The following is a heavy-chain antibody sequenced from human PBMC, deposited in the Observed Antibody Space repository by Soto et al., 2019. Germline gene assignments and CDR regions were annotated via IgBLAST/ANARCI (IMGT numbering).Heavy chain of an antibody. J-gene: IGHJ3*02. CDR2: IKSKTDGGTT. V-gene: IGHV3-15*01. D-gene: IGHD6-19*01. Sequence: GGSLRLSCAASGFTFSNAWMSWVRQAPGKGLEWVGRIKSKTDGGTTDYAAPVKGRFTISRDDSKNTLYLQMNSLKTEDTAVYYCTTDRGSSGWYAFDIWGQGTMVTVSS. CDR1: GFTFSNAW. CDR3: TTDRGSSGWYAFDI.